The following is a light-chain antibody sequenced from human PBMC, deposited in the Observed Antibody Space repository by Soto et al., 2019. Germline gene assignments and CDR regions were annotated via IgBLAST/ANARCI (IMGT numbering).Light chain of an antibody. CDR3: QQSYSTPWT. J-gene: IGKJ1*01. CDR2: AAS. V-gene: IGKV1-39*01. Sequence: DIQMTQSPSSLSASVGDRVTVTCRASQSSGSYLNWYQQKPGKAPKLLIYAASNLQSGVPSRFSGSGSGTDFTLTISSLQPEDFATYYCQQSYSTPWTFGQGTKVEIK. CDR1: QSSGSY.